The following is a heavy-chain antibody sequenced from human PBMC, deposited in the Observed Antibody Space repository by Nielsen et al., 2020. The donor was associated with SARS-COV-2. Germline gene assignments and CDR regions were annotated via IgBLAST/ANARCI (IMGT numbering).Heavy chain of an antibody. CDR1: GYTFTSYA. Sequence: ASVKVSCKASGYTFTSYAMHWVRQAPGQGLEWMGWINTNTGNPTYAQGFTGRFVFSLDTSVSTAYLQISSLKAEDTAVYYCAREPIWSGYYTAIYYYYYGMDVWGQGTTVTVSS. J-gene: IGHJ6*02. V-gene: IGHV7-4-1*02. D-gene: IGHD3-3*01. CDR2: INTNTGNP. CDR3: AREPIWSGYYTAIYYYYYGMDV.